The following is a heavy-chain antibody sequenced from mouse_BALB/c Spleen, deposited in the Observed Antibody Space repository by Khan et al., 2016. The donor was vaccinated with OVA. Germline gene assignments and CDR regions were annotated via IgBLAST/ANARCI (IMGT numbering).Heavy chain of an antibody. V-gene: IGHV3-2*02. CDR3: ARTARIKY. CDR2: ISYSGST. CDR1: GYSITSGYG. J-gene: IGHJ2*01. D-gene: IGHD1-2*01. Sequence: EVKLLESGPGLVKPSQSLSLTCTVTGYSITSGYGWIWIRQFPGNKLEWMGYISYSGSTNSNPSLKSRISITRDTSKNQFFLQLNSVTTEDTATYYCARTARIKYWGQGTTLTVSS.